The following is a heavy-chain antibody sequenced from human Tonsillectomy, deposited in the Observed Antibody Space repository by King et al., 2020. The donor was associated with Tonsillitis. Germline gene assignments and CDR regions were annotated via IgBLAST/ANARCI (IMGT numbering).Heavy chain of an antibody. J-gene: IGHJ5*02. CDR2: INPNSGGT. V-gene: IGHV1-2*02. CDR3: LTVTTGGYGWFDP. CDR1: GYTFTGYY. D-gene: IGHD4-17*01. Sequence: VQLVQSGAEVKKPGASVKVSCKASGYTFTGYYMHWVRQAPGQGLEWMGWINPNSGGTNYAQKFQGRVTMTRDTSISTAYMELSRLRSDDTAVYYCLTVTTGGYGWFDPWGQGTLVTVSS.